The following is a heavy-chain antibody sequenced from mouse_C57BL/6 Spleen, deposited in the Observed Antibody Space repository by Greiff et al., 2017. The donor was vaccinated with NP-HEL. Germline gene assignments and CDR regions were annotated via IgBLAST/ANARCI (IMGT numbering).Heavy chain of an antibody. D-gene: IGHD4-1*01. CDR1: GYTFTSYW. CDR3: ARTGGGYFDV. J-gene: IGHJ1*03. CDR2: INPSSGYT. V-gene: IGHV1-7*01. Sequence: QVQLQQSGAELAKPGASVKLSCKASGYTFTSYWMHWVKQRPGQGLEWIGYINPSSGYTKYNQKFKDKAKLTADKSSSTAYMQLSSLTYEDSAVYYCARTGGGYFDVWGTGTTVTVSS.